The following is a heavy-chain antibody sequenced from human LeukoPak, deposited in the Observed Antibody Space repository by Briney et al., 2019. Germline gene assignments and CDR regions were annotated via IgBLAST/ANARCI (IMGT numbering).Heavy chain of an antibody. D-gene: IGHD4-17*01. CDR2: IYYIGST. CDR3: ARARYAEDAFDI. V-gene: IGHV4-61*03. CDR1: GASVSSANYY. Sequence: SETLSPTCTVSGASVSSANYYWSWIRQPPGKGLEWIGSIYYIGSTNSKPSLKSRVTISLDTSKNHFSLRLSSVTAADTAVYFCARARYAEDAFDIWGQGTVVTVSS. J-gene: IGHJ3*02.